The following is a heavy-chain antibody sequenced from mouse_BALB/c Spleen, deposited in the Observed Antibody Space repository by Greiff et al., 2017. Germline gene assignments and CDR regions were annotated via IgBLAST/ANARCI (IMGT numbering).Heavy chain of an antibody. J-gene: IGHJ4*01. CDR2: IRNKANGYTT. V-gene: IGHV7-3*02. CDR3: ARDGGWLLRTAMDY. CDR1: GFTFTDYY. D-gene: IGHD2-3*01. Sequence: EVNVVESGGGLVQPGGSLRLSCAPSGFTFTDYYMSWVRQPPGKALEWLGFIRNKANGYTTEYSASVKGRFTISRDNSQSILYLQMNTLRAEDSATYYCARDGGWLLRTAMDYWGQGTSVTVSS.